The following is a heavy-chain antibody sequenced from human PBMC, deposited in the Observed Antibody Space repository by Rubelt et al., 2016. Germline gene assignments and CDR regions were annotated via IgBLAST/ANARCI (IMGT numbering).Heavy chain of an antibody. CDR2: ISYDGSNK. Sequence: QVHLVESGGGVVQPGRSLRLSCAASGFTFSNYAMHWVRQAPGKGLEWAAVISYDGSNKYYADSVKGRFTIPRDNSKNTLYLQMNSLGAEDTALYYCARDRYGDHISDGFDIWGQGTMVTVSS. CDR3: ARDRYGDHISDGFDI. V-gene: IGHV3-30*04. CDR1: GFTFSNYA. J-gene: IGHJ3*02. D-gene: IGHD4-17*01.